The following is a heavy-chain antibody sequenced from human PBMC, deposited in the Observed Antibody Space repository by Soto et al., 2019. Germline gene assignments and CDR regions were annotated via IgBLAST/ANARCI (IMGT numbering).Heavy chain of an antibody. D-gene: IGHD3-3*01. V-gene: IGHV1-8*01. CDR1: GYAFKNFD. CDR2: MSPNSGRA. J-gene: IGHJ4*02. Sequence: QVQLVQSGAEVKKPGASMRVSCKTSGYAFKNFDIHWVRQSTGQGLEWIGWMSPNSGRAGFAQSFQDRVNMTSNPSISTAYLHVAILTSEDTAVYYCAKGLDFWSGYSRADSWGQGTLVTVSS. CDR3: AKGLDFWSGYSRADS.